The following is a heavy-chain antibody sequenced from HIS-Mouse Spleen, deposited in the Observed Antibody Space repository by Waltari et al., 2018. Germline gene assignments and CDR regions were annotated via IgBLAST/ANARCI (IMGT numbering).Heavy chain of an antibody. CDR3: ARGDCSSTSCYYHYFDY. Sequence: QVQLQESGPGLVKPSETLSLTCTVSGYSISSGYYWGWIRQPPGKGLEWIGSIYHSGSTYYNPDLKSRVTISVDTSKNQFSLKLSSVTAADTAVYYCARGDCSSTSCYYHYFDYWGQGTLVTVSS. J-gene: IGHJ4*02. D-gene: IGHD2-2*01. V-gene: IGHV4-38-2*02. CDR2: IYHSGST. CDR1: GYSISSGYY.